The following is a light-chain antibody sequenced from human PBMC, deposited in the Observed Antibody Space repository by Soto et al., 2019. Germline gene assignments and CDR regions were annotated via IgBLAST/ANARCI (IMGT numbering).Light chain of an antibody. V-gene: IGLV1-44*01. Sequence: LTQSPSASVTPGQRVTISCSGSSSNIGSNNVHWYQQLPGTAPKLLIYNNYQRPSGVPDRFSGSKSGTSSSLAISGLQSEDEADYYCAAWDDSLSGWVFGGGTKLTVL. CDR3: AAWDDSLSGWV. CDR2: NNY. J-gene: IGLJ3*02. CDR1: SSNIGSNN.